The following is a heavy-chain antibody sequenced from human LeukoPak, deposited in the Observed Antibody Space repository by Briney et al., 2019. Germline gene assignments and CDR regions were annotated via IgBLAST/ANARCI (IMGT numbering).Heavy chain of an antibody. CDR1: GFSFSSYA. Sequence: PGRSLRLSCAASGFSFSSYAMNWVRQAPGKGLEWVSAISGSGGSTYYADPVKGRFTISRDNSKNTLYLHMNNLRAEDTAIYYCANGGLWLPTRSDWGQGTLVTVSA. CDR2: ISGSGGST. J-gene: IGHJ4*02. CDR3: ANGGLWLPTRSD. V-gene: IGHV3-23*01. D-gene: IGHD5-18*01.